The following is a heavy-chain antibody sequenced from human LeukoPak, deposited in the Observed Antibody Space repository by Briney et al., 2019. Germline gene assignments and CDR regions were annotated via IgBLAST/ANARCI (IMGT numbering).Heavy chain of an antibody. CDR1: GGSFSGYY. CDR3: ARLRGYCSSTSCYGGSDYYYGMDV. J-gene: IGHJ6*02. CDR2: IYYSGST. D-gene: IGHD2-2*01. V-gene: IGHV4-39*01. Sequence: SETLSLTCAVYGGSFSGYYWGWIRQPPGKGLEWIGSIYYSGSTYYNPSLKSRVTISVDTSKNQFSLKLSSVTAADTAVYYCARLRGYCSSTSCYGGSDYYYGMDVWGQGTTVTVSS.